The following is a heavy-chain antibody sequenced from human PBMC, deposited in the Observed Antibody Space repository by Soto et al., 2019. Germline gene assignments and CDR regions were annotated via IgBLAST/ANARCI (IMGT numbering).Heavy chain of an antibody. CDR3: ARARYSGFDSPFLIDS. CDR1: GFTFSAYT. CDR2: ISSSSSYI. Sequence: EVQLVESGGGLVKPGESLRLSCAASGFTFSAYTMIWVRQTPGKGLEWVSCISSSSSYIYYADSVKGRFTNSRDNAENSQYLKMNSLRGEDTAVYYCARARYSGFDSPFLIDSWGQGALVPVSS. D-gene: IGHD5-12*01. V-gene: IGHV3-21*01. J-gene: IGHJ4*02.